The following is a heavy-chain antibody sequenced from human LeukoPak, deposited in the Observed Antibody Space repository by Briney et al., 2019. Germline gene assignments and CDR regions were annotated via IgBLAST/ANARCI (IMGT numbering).Heavy chain of an antibody. CDR3: ARGGTAVIAPYAFDI. CDR1: GGSISSSSYY. CDR2: IYYSGST. Sequence: SETLSLTCTVSGGSISSSSYYWGWIRQPPGKGLEWIGSIYYSGSTYYNPSLKSRVAMSVDTSKKQFSLKLSSLTAADTAVYYCARGGTAVIAPYAFDIWGQGTMVTVSS. V-gene: IGHV4-39*07. J-gene: IGHJ3*02. D-gene: IGHD4-23*01.